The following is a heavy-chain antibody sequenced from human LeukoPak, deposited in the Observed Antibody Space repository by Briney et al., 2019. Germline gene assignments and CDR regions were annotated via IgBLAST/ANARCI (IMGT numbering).Heavy chain of an antibody. D-gene: IGHD1-7*01. CDR1: GYTFTNYY. CDR3: ARAGTGTSVRWDY. J-gene: IGHJ4*02. Sequence: ASVKVASKAYGYTFTNYYMHWVRQAPGQGLEWMGIINPSGDSTTYAQKFQGRVTMTRETSTSTVYMELSSLRSEDTAVFYCARAGTGTSVRWDYWGQGTLVTVSS. V-gene: IGHV1-46*01. CDR2: INPSGDST.